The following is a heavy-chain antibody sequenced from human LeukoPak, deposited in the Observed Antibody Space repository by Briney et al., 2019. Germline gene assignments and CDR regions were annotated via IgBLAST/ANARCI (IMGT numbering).Heavy chain of an antibody. CDR2: ISGSGGST. CDR1: GFTFSSYA. Sequence: PGGSLRLSCAASGFTFSSYAMSWVRQAPGKGLEWVSGISGSGGSTYYTDSVKGRFTISRDNSKNTLYLQMNSLRAEDTAVYYCAKVAVPAAKVHYFDYWGQGTLVTVSS. D-gene: IGHD2-2*01. V-gene: IGHV3-23*01. CDR3: AKVAVPAAKVHYFDY. J-gene: IGHJ4*02.